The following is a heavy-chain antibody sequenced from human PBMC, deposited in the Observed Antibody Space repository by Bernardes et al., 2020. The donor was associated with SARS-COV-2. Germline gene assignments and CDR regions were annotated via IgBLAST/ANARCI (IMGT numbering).Heavy chain of an antibody. D-gene: IGHD7-27*01. Sequence: SETLSLTCTVSGGSISTNYWSWVRQSPGRGLEWIGYIYYRGSTNYNPSLKSRVTISVDTSKSQFSLRLSSVTAADTAMYYCARDPGHYYYGMDLWGQGTTVTVSS. CDR2: IYYRGST. J-gene: IGHJ6*02. CDR3: ARDPGHYYYGMDL. V-gene: IGHV4-59*01. CDR1: GGSISTNY.